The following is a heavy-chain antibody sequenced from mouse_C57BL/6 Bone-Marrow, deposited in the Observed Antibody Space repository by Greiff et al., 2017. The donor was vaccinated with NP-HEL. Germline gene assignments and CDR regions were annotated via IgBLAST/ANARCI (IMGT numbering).Heavy chain of an antibody. CDR2: IDPSDSYT. CDR3: ASGGYDYDWFAY. CDR1: GYTFTSYW. Sequence: QVQLQQPGAELVKPGASVKLSCKASGYTFTSYWMQWVKQRPGQGLEWIGEIDPSDSYTNYNQKFKGKATLTVDTPSSTAYMQLSSLTSEDSAVYYCASGGYDYDWFAYWGQGTLVTVSA. V-gene: IGHV1-50*01. D-gene: IGHD2-4*01. J-gene: IGHJ3*01.